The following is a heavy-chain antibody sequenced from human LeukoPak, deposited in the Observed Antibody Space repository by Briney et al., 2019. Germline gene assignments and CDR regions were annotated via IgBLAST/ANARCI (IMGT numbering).Heavy chain of an antibody. J-gene: IGHJ4*02. Sequence: PGGSLRLSCAASGFTFSAYNKIWVRHAPEKGLEWVLSISSSSSHISYADSAKGRFTISRDNAKNTMYLQMNSLRAEDTAVYYCAREVTAAHYYFDYWGQGTLVTVSS. CDR3: AREVTAAHYYFDY. CDR1: GFTFSAYN. CDR2: ISSSSSHI. V-gene: IGHV3-21*01. D-gene: IGHD1-14*01.